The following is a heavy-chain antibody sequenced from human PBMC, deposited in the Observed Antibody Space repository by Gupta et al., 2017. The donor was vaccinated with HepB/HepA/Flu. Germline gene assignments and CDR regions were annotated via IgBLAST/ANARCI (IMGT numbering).Heavy chain of an antibody. J-gene: IGHJ4*02. CDR1: GGSISSYY. CDR2: IYTSGST. Sequence: QVQLQESGPGLVKPSETLSLTCTVSGGSISSYYWSWIRKTAAKGLAWIGRIYTSGSTNYNPSLKSRVTMSVDTSKNQFSLKLSSMTAADTAVYYCARENPRDGSTMVRGGLDYWGQVTLVTVSS. D-gene: IGHD3-10*01. CDR3: ARENPRDGSTMVRGGLDY. V-gene: IGHV4-4*07.